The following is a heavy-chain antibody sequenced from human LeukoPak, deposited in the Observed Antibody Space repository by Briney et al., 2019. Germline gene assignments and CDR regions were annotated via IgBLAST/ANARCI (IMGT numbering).Heavy chain of an antibody. CDR2: ISAYNGNT. CDR3: ARDLGSGIAEPFDH. D-gene: IGHD6-13*01. V-gene: IGHV1-18*01. J-gene: IGHJ4*02. CDR1: GYTFTSYG. Sequence: VASVKVSCKASGYTFTSYGISWVRQAPGQGLEWMGWISAYNGNTNYAQKLQGRVTVTTDTSTSTAYMELRSLRSDDTAVYYCARDLGSGIAEPFDHWGQGTLVTVSS.